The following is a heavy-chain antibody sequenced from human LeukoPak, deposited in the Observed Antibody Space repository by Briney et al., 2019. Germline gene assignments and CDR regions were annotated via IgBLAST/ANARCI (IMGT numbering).Heavy chain of an antibody. J-gene: IGHJ4*02. CDR3: ARDIYDYVWGSYPL. D-gene: IGHD3-16*02. V-gene: IGHV4-59*01. CDR1: GGSFSSYY. Sequence: SETLSLTCAVYGGSFSSYYWSWIRQPPGKGLEWIGYIYYSGSTNYNPSLKSRVTISVDTPKNQFSLKLSSVTAADTAVYYCARDIYDYVWGSYPLWGQGTLVTVSS. CDR2: IYYSGST.